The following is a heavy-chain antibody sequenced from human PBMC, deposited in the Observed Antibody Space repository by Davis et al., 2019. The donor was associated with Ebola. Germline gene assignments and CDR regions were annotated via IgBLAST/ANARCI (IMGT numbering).Heavy chain of an antibody. CDR2: IYPGDSDT. D-gene: IGHD6-13*01. CDR1: GYSFTSYW. J-gene: IGHJ6*02. V-gene: IGHV5-51*01. Sequence: GESLKISCKGSGYSFTSYWIGWVRQMPGKGLEWMGIIYPGDSDTRYSPSFQGQVTISADKSISTAYLQWSSLKASDTAMYYCARRGGQAAVYYYYGMDVWGQGTTVTVSS. CDR3: ARRGGQAAVYYYYGMDV.